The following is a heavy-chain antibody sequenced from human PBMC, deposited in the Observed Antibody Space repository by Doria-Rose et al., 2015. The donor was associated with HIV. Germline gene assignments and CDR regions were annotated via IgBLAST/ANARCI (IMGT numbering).Heavy chain of an antibody. CDR2: ISASNGST. CDR1: GYTFTSYS. J-gene: IGHJ4*02. V-gene: IGHV1-18*01. D-gene: IGHD5-12*01. Sequence: QVQLVQSGAEVKKPGASVKVSCKASGYTFTSYSVTWVRQAPGQGLEWMGWISASNGSTNYAQKFQGRLTMTIDTSTTTAYMELKSLRSDDTAVYYCARPRGGYNFFIYWGQGTLVTVSS. CDR3: ARPRGGYNFFIY.